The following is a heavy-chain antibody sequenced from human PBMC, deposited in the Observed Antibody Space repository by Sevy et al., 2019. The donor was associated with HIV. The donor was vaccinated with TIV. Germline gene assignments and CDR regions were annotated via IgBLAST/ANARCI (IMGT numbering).Heavy chain of an antibody. CDR3: AHETFGRFES. V-gene: IGHV3-7*01. J-gene: IGHJ4*02. D-gene: IGHD3-16*01. CDR2: IKADGSDK. CDR1: GFTFSANW. Sequence: GSLRLSCAASGFTFSANWMNWVRQAPGKGLEWVANIKADGSDKHYVDSVEGRFTIYRDKAKNLLFLQMNSLRVEDTAVYYCAHETFGRFESWGQGTLVTVSS.